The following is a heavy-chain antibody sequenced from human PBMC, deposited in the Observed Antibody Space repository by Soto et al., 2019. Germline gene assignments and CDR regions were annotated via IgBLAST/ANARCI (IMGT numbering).Heavy chain of an antibody. V-gene: IGHV1-18*01. D-gene: IGHD3-3*01. Sequence: GASVKVSCKASGYTFTSYGISWVRQAPGQGLEWMGWISAYNGNANYAQKLQGRVTMTTDTSTSTAYMELRSLRSDDTAVYYCARENGLRFLEWSQYFAYWGQGTLVTVSS. CDR1: GYTFTSYG. CDR2: ISAYNGNA. CDR3: ARENGLRFLEWSQYFAY. J-gene: IGHJ4*02.